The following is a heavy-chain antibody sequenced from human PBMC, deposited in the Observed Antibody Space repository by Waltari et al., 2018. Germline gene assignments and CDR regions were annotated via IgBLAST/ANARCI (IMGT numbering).Heavy chain of an antibody. CDR1: GGSISSGDYY. CDR3: ARAGGNPYDYIWGSYRYLYDY. J-gene: IGHJ4*02. CDR2: IYYSGST. Sequence: QVQLQESGPGLVKPSQTLSLTCTVSGGSISSGDYYWSWIRQPPGKGLEWIGYIYYSGSTYYNPSLKSRVTISVDTSKNQFSLKLSSVTAADTAVYYCARAGGNPYDYIWGSYRYLYDYWGQGTLVTVSS. D-gene: IGHD3-16*02. V-gene: IGHV4-30-4*08.